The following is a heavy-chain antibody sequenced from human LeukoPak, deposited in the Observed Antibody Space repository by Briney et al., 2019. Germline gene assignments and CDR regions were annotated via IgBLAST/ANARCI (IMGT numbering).Heavy chain of an antibody. CDR3: ARFGWVPPTHFDY. CDR1: GFTLSRYW. V-gene: IGHV3-74*01. J-gene: IGHJ4*02. CDR2: INTDGSST. Sequence: GGSLRLSCVASGFTLSRYWMHWVRQAPGKGLVWVSHINTDGSSTSYADSVKGRFTISRDNAKSTLYLQMNSLRAEDTAVYYCARFGWVPPTHFDYWGQGTLVTVSS. D-gene: IGHD3-10*01.